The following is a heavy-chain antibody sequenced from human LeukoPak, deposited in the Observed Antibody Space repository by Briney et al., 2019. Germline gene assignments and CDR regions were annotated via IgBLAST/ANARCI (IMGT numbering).Heavy chain of an antibody. V-gene: IGHV4-34*01. Sequence: ASETLSLTCAVYGGSFSGYYWSWIRQPPGKGLEWIGEINHSGSTNYNPSLKSRVTISVDTSKNQFSLKLSSVTAADTAVYYCARGLLGALGYWGQGTLVTLSS. CDR3: ARGLLGALGY. CDR2: INHSGST. D-gene: IGHD3-16*01. J-gene: IGHJ4*02. CDR1: GGSFSGYY.